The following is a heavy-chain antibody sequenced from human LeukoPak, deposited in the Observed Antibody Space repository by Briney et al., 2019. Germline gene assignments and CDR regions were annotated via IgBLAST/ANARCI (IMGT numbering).Heavy chain of an antibody. D-gene: IGHD6-13*01. J-gene: IGHJ4*02. V-gene: IGHV3-30*02. CDR3: ARGGNYFDY. CDR1: GFTFRSYG. CDR2: IRYDGNNK. Sequence: GGSLRLSCAASGFTFRSYGMHWVRQAPGKGLEWVAFIRYDGNNKYYADSVKGRFTIFRDNSRNTLYLQMNSLRTEDTAVYYCARGGNYFDYWGQGTLVTVSS.